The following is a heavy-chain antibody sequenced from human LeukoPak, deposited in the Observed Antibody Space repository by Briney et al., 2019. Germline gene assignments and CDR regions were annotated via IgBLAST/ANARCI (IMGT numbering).Heavy chain of an antibody. Sequence: PGGSLRLSCAASGFSFSDYAMTWVRQAPGKGLEWVSSISSSSSYIYYADSVKGRFTISRDNAKNSLYLQMNSLRAEDTAVYYCARVYGDYAHYYFDYWGQGTLVTVSS. CDR1: GFSFSDYA. J-gene: IGHJ4*02. V-gene: IGHV3-21*01. CDR2: ISSSSSYI. CDR3: ARVYGDYAHYYFDY. D-gene: IGHD4-17*01.